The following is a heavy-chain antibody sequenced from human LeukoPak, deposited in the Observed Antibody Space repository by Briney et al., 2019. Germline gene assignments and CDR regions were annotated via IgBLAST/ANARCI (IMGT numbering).Heavy chain of an antibody. V-gene: IGHV3-74*01. CDR3: ARGGPYSSSWYVGY. Sequence: GGSLRLSCAASGFTFTSYWMHWVRQGPGMGLVWVARTNADGGTTNYADSVKGRFTISRDNAKTTLYLQMDSLRAEDTAVYYCARGGPYSSSWYVGYWGQGTLVTVSS. D-gene: IGHD6-13*01. CDR1: GFTFTSYW. J-gene: IGHJ4*02. CDR2: TNADGGTT.